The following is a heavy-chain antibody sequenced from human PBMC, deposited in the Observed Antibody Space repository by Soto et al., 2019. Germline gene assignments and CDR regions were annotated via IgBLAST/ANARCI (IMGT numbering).Heavy chain of an antibody. J-gene: IGHJ4*02. CDR2: ILWDDKK. Sequence: QITLKEAGTTLVKPTQTLSLTCTFSGFSLNSSGMGVGWIRQPPGKALEWLALILWDDKKRYSPPLKSKLTITKHTSKNQGVLTMTNMDPVDTATYYCAPVLNWLYYYFDHLGQGTLVTVSS. V-gene: IGHV2-5*02. CDR1: GFSLNSSGMG. D-gene: IGHD1-20*01. CDR3: APVLNWLYYYFDH.